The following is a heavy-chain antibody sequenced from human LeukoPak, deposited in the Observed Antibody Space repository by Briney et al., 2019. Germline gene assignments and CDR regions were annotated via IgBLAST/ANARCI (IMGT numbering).Heavy chain of an antibody. J-gene: IGHJ4*02. D-gene: IGHD2-2*02. Sequence: GGSLRLSCAASGFTFDDYGMSWVRQAPGKGLEWVSSISSSSNYIYYADSVKGRFTISRDNAKNSLYLQMNSLRAEDTAVYYCARGACSSTSCYIAYWGQGTLVTVSS. CDR3: ARGACSSTSCYIAY. CDR2: ISSSSNYI. V-gene: IGHV3-21*01. CDR1: GFTFDDYG.